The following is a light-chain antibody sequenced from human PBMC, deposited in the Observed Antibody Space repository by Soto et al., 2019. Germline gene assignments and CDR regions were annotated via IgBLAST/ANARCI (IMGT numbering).Light chain of an antibody. CDR1: QDISNY. V-gene: IGKV1-33*01. CDR2: XAS. Sequence: DIQMTQSPSSLSASVGDRVTITCQASQDISNYLNWYQQKPGKXHXILXXXASNLETGVPSRFSGSGSGTDFTFTISSLQPEDIATYYCQQCDNLPITFGQGTRLEI. CDR3: QQCDNLPIT. J-gene: IGKJ5*01.